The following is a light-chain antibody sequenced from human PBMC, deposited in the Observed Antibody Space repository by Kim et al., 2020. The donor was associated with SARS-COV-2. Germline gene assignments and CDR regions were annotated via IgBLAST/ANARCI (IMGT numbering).Light chain of an antibody. CDR1: LSLVHSDGNTY. Sequence: DVVLTQSPLSLPVTLGQPASISCRSSLSLVHSDGNTYLNWLYHRPGQSPRRLIYAVSNRDSGVPDRFSGSGSDTDFTLKIIRVEAEEVLVYYCMQARGCPATFGQGTKVDIK. CDR2: AVS. V-gene: IGKV2-30*02. J-gene: IGKJ1*01. CDR3: MQARGCPAT.